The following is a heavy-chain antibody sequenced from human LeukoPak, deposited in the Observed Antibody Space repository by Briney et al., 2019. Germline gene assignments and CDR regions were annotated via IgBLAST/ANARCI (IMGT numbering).Heavy chain of an antibody. CDR1: GFTFSSYA. CDR2: ISGSGGST. CDR3: AKATWTSVGIAVAGTDY. Sequence: PGGSLRLSCAASGFTFSSYAMSWVRQAPGKGLEWVSSISGSGGSTDYADSVKGRFTISRDNSKNTLYLQMNSLGAEDTAVYYCAKATWTSVGIAVAGTDYWGQGTLVTVSS. V-gene: IGHV3-23*01. J-gene: IGHJ4*02. D-gene: IGHD6-19*01.